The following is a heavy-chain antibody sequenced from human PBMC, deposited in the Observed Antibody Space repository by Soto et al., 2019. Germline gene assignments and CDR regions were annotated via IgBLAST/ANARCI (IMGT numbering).Heavy chain of an antibody. V-gene: IGHV3-30*03. D-gene: IGHD1-26*01. J-gene: IGHJ4*02. CDR2: ISYDGSSK. CDR1: AFIFSNYG. CDR3: ARLGAMVTLYYFDH. Sequence: QVQLVQSGGGVVQPGRSLRLSCAASAFIFSNYGMRWVRQAPGKGLEWVAVISYDGSSKYYADSVKGRFTISRDNSKNTLYLQMNSLRADDTAVYYCARLGAMVTLYYFDHWGQGVLVTVSS.